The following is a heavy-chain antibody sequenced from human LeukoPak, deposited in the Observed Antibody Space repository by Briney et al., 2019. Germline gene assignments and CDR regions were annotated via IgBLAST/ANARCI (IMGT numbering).Heavy chain of an antibody. J-gene: IGHJ4*02. CDR2: VKQDGSVI. CDR1: GFTFSTFW. CDR3: ARDGASYGVVISGSFDY. Sequence: PGGSLRLSCAASGFTFSTFWMNWVRQAPGKGLEWVANVKQDGSVIYYVDSVKGRFTISRDNAKNSLYLQMNSLRAEDTALYYCARDGASYGVVISGSFDYWGQGTLVTVSS. V-gene: IGHV3-7*03. D-gene: IGHD3-3*01.